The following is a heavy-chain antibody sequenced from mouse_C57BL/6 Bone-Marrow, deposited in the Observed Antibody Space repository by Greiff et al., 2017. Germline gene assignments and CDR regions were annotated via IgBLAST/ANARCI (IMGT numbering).Heavy chain of an antibody. V-gene: IGHV14-4*01. CDR1: GFNIKDDY. J-gene: IGHJ3*01. Sequence: EVKLQESGAELVRPGASVKLSCTASGFNIKDDYMHWVKQRPEQGLEWIGWIDPENGDTEYASKFQGKATITVDTASHTAYLQLSSLTSEDTAVYYCTRIAYWGQGTLVTVSA. CDR2: IDPENGDT. CDR3: TRIAY.